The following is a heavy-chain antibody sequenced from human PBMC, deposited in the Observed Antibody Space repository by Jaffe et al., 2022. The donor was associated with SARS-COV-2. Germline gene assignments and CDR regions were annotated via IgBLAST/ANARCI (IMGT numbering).Heavy chain of an antibody. CDR1: GFSLSTSGVG. J-gene: IGHJ4*02. CDR2: IYWDDDK. CDR3: AHSVGRLVRGVRYYFDY. V-gene: IGHV2-5*02. Sequence: QITLKESGPTLVKPTQTLTLTCTFSGFSLSTSGVGVDWIRQPPGKALEWLAVIYWDDDKRYSPSLKSRLTVTKDTSKNQVVLTMTNVDPVDTGTYYCAHSVGRLVRGVRYYFDYWGQGTLVTVSS. D-gene: IGHD3-10*01.